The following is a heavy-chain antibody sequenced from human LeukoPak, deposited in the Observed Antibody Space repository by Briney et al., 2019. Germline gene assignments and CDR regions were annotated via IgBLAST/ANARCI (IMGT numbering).Heavy chain of an antibody. CDR3: AGGIMNYDLRVRNYYYYMDV. Sequence: KPSETLSLTCTVSGGSISSYYWSWIRQPPGKGLEWIGRIYTSGSTNYNPSLKSRVTMSVDTSKNQFSLKLSSLTAADTAVYYCAGGIMNYDLRVRNYYYYMDVWGKGTTVTVSS. V-gene: IGHV4-4*07. D-gene: IGHD3-3*01. CDR2: IYTSGST. J-gene: IGHJ6*03. CDR1: GGSISSYY.